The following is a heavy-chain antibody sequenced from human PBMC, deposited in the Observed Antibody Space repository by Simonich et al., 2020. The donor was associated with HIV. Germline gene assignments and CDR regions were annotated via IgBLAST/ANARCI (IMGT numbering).Heavy chain of an antibody. D-gene: IGHD3-3*01. J-gene: IGHJ3*02. Sequence: QVQLEQSGAEVKKPGASVKVSCKASGYTFTGYFIHCVRQAPGQWFEWMGCINPNSGGTNYEQKFQCRVTMTRDTSISTAYMELRSLRSDDTAVYYCARGGKHNFWSGHDGFDIWGQGTMVTVSS. CDR3: ARGGKHNFWSGHDGFDI. V-gene: IGHV1-2*02. CDR1: GYTFTGYF. CDR2: INPNSGGT.